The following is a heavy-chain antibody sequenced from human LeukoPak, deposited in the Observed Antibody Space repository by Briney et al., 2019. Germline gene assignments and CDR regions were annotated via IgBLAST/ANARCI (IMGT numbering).Heavy chain of an antibody. V-gene: IGHV3-23*01. J-gene: IGHJ1*01. Sequence: GGSLRLSCAASGFTFSSYGMSWVRQAPGKGLEWVSGLTSRSVTYYADSVRGRFTVSRDNSKNMVWLQMNSLRAEDTAVYYCARDSDWGRYDDWGQGALVTVSS. CDR1: GFTFSSYG. CDR3: ARDSDWGRYDD. D-gene: IGHD3-16*01. CDR2: LTSRSVT.